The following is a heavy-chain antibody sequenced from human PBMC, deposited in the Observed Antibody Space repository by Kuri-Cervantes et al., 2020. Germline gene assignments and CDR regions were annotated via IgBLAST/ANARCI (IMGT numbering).Heavy chain of an antibody. CDR2: IKQDGSEK. V-gene: IGHV3-7*01. CDR1: GFTFSSYW. D-gene: IGHD4-17*01. Sequence: GGFLRPSCAASGFTFSSYWLSWVRQAPGKGLEWVANIKQDGSEKYYVDSVKGRFTISRDNAKNSLYLQMNSLRAEDTAVYYCARGDDDYDYYYYYGMDVWGQGTTVTVSS. J-gene: IGHJ6*02. CDR3: ARGDDDYDYYYYYGMDV.